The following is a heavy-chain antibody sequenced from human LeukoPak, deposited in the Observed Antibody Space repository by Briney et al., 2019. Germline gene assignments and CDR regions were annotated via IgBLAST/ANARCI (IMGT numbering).Heavy chain of an antibody. D-gene: IGHD2-15*01. CDR2: IRGDAGDK. V-gene: IGHV3-7*01. Sequence: GGALRLSCAASGFTFSRYWMSWVRQAPGKGVEWVANIRGDAGDKGTADSVKGRFTISRDNDKNSLHLQMNSLTAEDTAVYYCARDVRGALDFWGQGTLVVVSS. CDR3: ARDVRGALDF. CDR1: GFTFSRYW. J-gene: IGHJ4*02.